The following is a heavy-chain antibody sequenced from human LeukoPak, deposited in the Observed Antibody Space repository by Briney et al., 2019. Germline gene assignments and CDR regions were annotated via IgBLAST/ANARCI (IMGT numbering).Heavy chain of an antibody. CDR3: ARDGSGDYGDFLDAFDI. V-gene: IGHV3-30-3*01. D-gene: IGHD4-17*01. CDR1: GFTFSSYA. Sequence: GGSLRLSCAASGFTFSSYAMHWVRQAPGKGLEWVAVISYDGSNKYYADSVKGRFTISRDNSKNTLYLQMNSLRAEDTAVYYCARDGSGDYGDFLDAFDIWGQGTKVTVSS. CDR2: ISYDGSNK. J-gene: IGHJ3*02.